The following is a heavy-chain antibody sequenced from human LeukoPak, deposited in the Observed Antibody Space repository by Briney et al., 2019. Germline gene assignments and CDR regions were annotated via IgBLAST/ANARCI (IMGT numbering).Heavy chain of an antibody. CDR2: IKQYGSDE. CDR3: ARVHHYYEISGYYYYFDY. J-gene: IGHJ4*02. Sequence: GGSPRLSCAASGFTFSSFWMSWGRQAPGKGLELVPNIKQYGSDEYYVDSVKGRFTISRDNAKNSLYLQMNSLRAEDTAVYYCARVHHYYEISGYYYYFDYWGQGTLVTVSS. V-gene: IGHV3-7*05. CDR1: GFTFSSFW. D-gene: IGHD3-22*01.